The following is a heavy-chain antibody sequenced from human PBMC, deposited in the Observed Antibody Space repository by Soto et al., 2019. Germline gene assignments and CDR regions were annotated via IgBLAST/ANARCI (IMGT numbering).Heavy chain of an antibody. V-gene: IGHV4-31*03. CDR2: IYYTGTT. CDR1: GGSISSGANY. D-gene: IGHD6-6*01. Sequence: LSLTCTVSGGSISSGANYWSWVRQHPGKGLEWIGYIYYTGTTYYSPSLKSRLTISLDTSKNQFSLKLTSVTAADTAVYYCARDAYNPDSSSRGGYYYYDMDVWGQGTTVTVSS. CDR3: ARDAYNPDSSSRGGYYYYDMDV. J-gene: IGHJ6*02.